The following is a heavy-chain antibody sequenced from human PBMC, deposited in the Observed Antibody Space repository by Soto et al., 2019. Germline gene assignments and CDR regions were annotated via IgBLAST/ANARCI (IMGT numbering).Heavy chain of an antibody. J-gene: IGHJ4*02. CDR1: GGSISSSSYY. V-gene: IGHV4-39*01. CDR2: IYYSGST. Sequence: SETLSLTCTVSGGSISSSSYYWGWIRQPPGKGLEWIGSIYYSGSTYYNPSLKSRVTISVDTPKNQFSLKLSSVTAADTAVYYCARLQVVPAAYVDYWGQGTLVTVSS. D-gene: IGHD2-2*01. CDR3: ARLQVVPAAYVDY.